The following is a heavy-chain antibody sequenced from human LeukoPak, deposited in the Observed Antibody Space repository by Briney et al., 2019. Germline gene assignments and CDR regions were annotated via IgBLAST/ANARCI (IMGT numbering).Heavy chain of an antibody. Sequence: AGSLRLSCAASGYTFSTYAISWVRQAPGKGLEWLSAISRSGGSTYYAASVKGRFTISRDNPNNTLYLQMNSLRAEDTAVYYCAKDGVVREVIPQYFDPWGRGTLVTVSS. CDR2: ISRSGGST. J-gene: IGHJ2*01. CDR3: AKDGVVREVIPQYFDP. V-gene: IGHV3-23*01. CDR1: GYTFSTYA. D-gene: IGHD3-10*01.